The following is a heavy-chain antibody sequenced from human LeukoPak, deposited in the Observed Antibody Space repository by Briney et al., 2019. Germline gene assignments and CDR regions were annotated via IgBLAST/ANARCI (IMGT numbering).Heavy chain of an antibody. CDR2: ISSSSSYI. V-gene: IGHV3-21*01. CDR3: ARAYSETYGLGYYYMDV. Sequence: PGGSLRLSCAASGFTFSSYSMNWVRQAPGKGLEWVSSISSSSSYIYYADSVKGRFTISRDNAKNSLYLQMNSLRAEDTAVYYCARAYSETYGLGYYYMDVGGKGTTVTISS. D-gene: IGHD1-26*01. J-gene: IGHJ6*03. CDR1: GFTFSSYS.